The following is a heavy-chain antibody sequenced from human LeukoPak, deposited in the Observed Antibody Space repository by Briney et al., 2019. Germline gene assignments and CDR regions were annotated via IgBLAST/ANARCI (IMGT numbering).Heavy chain of an antibody. CDR1: GFTFDDYG. V-gene: IGHV3-20*04. Sequence: GGSLRLSCAASGFTFDDYGMSWVRQAPGKGLEWVSGISWNGGSTGYTDSVKGRFTISRDTAKNSLYLQMNSLRAEDTALYYCARLSGPGSGWTTLDYWGQGTLVTVSS. J-gene: IGHJ4*02. CDR2: ISWNGGST. D-gene: IGHD6-19*01. CDR3: ARLSGPGSGWTTLDY.